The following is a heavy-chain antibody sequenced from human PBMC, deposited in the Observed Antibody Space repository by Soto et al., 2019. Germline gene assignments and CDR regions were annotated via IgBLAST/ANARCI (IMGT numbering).Heavy chain of an antibody. V-gene: IGHV3-23*01. Sequence: GGSLRLSCAASGFTFSSYATSWVRQAPGKGLEWVSAISGSGGSTYYADSVKGRFTISRDNSKNTLYLQMNSLRAEDTAVYYCATGPSGYCFTTSWYSYFQHWAQGTLVTVSS. CDR3: ATGPSGYCFTTSWYSYFQH. D-gene: IGHD2-2*01. CDR1: GFTFSSYA. J-gene: IGHJ1*01. CDR2: ISGSGGST.